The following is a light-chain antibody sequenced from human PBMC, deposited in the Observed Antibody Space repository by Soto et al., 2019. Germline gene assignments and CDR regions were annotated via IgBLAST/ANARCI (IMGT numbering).Light chain of an antibody. J-gene: IGLJ2*01. Sequence: ALTQPASVSGSPGQSITISCTGTSSDVGSYNLVSWYQQHPGKAPKLMIYEGSKRPSGVSNRFSGSKSGNTASLTISGLQAEDEADYYCCSYAGSSTFVVFGGGTKLTVL. V-gene: IGLV2-23*01. CDR1: SSDVGSYNL. CDR3: CSYAGSSTFVV. CDR2: EGS.